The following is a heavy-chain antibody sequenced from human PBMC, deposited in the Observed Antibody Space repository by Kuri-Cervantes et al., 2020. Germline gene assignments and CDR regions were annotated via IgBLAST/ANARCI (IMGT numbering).Heavy chain of an antibody. J-gene: IGHJ4*02. CDR1: GGSISSGDYY. CDR3: ARDSGSSAGGY. V-gene: IGHV4-30-4*01. Sequence: SCTVSGGSISSGDYYWSWIRQPPGKGLEWIGYIYYSGSTYYNPSLKGRVTISVDTSKNQFSLKLSSVTAADTAVYYCARDSGSSAGGYWGQGTLVTVSS. D-gene: IGHD2-15*01. CDR2: IYYSGST.